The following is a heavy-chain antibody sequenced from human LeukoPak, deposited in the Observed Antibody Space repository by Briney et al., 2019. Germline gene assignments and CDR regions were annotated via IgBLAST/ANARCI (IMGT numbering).Heavy chain of an antibody. Sequence: ASVKVSCKASGYTFTSYGISWVRQAPGQGLEWMGWISAYNGNTNYAQKLQGRVTMTTDTSTSTAYMELRSLRSDDTAVYYCARDRLCSSTSCYKVFDIWGQGTMVTVSS. J-gene: IGHJ3*02. CDR3: ARDRLCSSTSCYKVFDI. V-gene: IGHV1-18*01. CDR2: ISAYNGNT. D-gene: IGHD2-2*02. CDR1: GYTFTSYG.